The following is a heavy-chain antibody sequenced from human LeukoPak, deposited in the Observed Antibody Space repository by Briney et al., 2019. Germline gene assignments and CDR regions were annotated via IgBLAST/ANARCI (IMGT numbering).Heavy chain of an antibody. D-gene: IGHD4-11*01. CDR1: GFTFSSYA. Sequence: GGSLRLSCAASGFTFSSYAMSWVRQAPGKGLEWVSAISGSGGSTYYADSVKGRFTISRDNSKNTLYLQMNSLRAEDTAVYYCATPSTVTTNNWFDPWGQGTLVTVSS. CDR2: ISGSGGST. V-gene: IGHV3-23*01. CDR3: ATPSTVTTNNWFDP. J-gene: IGHJ5*02.